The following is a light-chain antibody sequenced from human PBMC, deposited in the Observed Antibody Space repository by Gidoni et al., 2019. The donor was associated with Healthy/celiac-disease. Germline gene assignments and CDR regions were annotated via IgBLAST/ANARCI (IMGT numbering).Light chain of an antibody. CDR2: LGS. CDR1: QSLLHSNGYNY. CDR3: MQALQTPRT. J-gene: IGKJ1*01. V-gene: IGKV2-28*01. Sequence: DIVMTQSPLPLPVTPGEPASLSCRSSQSLLHSNGYNYLYWYLQKPGQSPQLLIYLGSNRASGVPDRFSGSGSGTDFTLKISRVEAEDVGVYYCMQALQTPRTFGQGTKVEIK.